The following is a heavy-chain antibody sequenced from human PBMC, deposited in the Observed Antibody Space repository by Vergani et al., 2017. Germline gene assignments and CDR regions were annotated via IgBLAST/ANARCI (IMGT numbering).Heavy chain of an antibody. CDR2: IIPIFGTA. CDR3: ASDCSSTSCCEGNWFDP. V-gene: IGHV1-69*12. J-gene: IGHJ5*02. D-gene: IGHD2-2*01. Sequence: QVQLVQSGAEVKKPGSSVKVSCKASGGTFSSYAISWVRQAPGQGLEWMGGIIPIFGTANYAKKFQGRVTITADESTSTDYMELSSLRSEDTAVYYCASDCSSTSCCEGNWFDPWGQGTLVTVSS. CDR1: GGTFSSYA.